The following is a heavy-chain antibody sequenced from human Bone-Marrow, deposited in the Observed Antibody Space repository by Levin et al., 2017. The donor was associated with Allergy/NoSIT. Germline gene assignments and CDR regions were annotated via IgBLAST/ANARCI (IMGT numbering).Heavy chain of an antibody. Sequence: GGSLRLSCAASGFSISDYYMSWVRQAPGKGLEWVSSTGSTIYYADSVKGRFTISRDNAKNSLFLQMDNLRAEDTAVYYCARDLADGEMATIKEQRFDYWGQGTLVTVSS. J-gene: IGHJ4*02. D-gene: IGHD5-24*01. V-gene: IGHV3-11*01. CDR2: TGSTI. CDR1: GFSISDYY. CDR3: ARDLADGEMATIKEQRFDY.